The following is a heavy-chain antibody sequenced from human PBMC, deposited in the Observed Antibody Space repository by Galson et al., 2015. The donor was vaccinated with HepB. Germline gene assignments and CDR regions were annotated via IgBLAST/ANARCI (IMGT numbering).Heavy chain of an antibody. CDR3: ATDISDSAYDF. CDR2: FDPADGET. V-gene: IGHV1-24*01. CDR1: RYSLTDFS. D-gene: IGHD2-21*02. J-gene: IGHJ4*02. Sequence: SVKVSCKVSRYSLTDFSIHWVRQAPGKGLEWVGRFDPADGETVNTQKFQGRVTLTEDTSTDTSYMELSSLRSDDTAVYYCATDISDSAYDFWGQGTLVTVSS.